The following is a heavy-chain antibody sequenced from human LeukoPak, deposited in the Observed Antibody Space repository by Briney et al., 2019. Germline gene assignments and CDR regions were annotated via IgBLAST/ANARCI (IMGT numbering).Heavy chain of an antibody. Sequence: GASVKVSCKASGYTFTSYGISWVRQAPGQGLEWMGRISAYNGNTNYAQKLQGRVTMTTDTSTSTAYMELRSLRSDDTAVYYCARVPSRVAKNWFDPWGQGTLVTVSS. CDR1: GYTFTSYG. V-gene: IGHV1-18*01. D-gene: IGHD6-6*01. CDR3: ARVPSRVAKNWFDP. CDR2: ISAYNGNT. J-gene: IGHJ5*02.